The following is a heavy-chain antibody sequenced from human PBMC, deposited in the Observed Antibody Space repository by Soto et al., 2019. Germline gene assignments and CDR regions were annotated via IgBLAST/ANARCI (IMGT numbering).Heavy chain of an antibody. V-gene: IGHV4-59*01. D-gene: IGHD2-21*01. CDR2: IYYSGST. Sequence: SQTLSLTCTVSGGSISSYYWSWIRPPPGKGLEWIGYIYYSGSTNYNPSLKSRVTISVDTSKNQFSLKLSSVTAADTAVYYCAGCGGDCYTFFDYWGQGTLVTVSS. J-gene: IGHJ4*02. CDR1: GGSISSYY. CDR3: AGCGGDCYTFFDY.